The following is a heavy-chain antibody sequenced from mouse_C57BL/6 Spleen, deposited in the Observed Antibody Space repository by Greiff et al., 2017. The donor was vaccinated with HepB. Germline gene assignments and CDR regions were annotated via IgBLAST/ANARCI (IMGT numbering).Heavy chain of an antibody. CDR1: GYTFTSYD. CDR2: IYPRDGSN. J-gene: IGHJ3*01. CDR3: ARWGYYYGSSYTWFAY. Sequence: VQLQQSGPELVKPGASVKLSCKASGYTFTSYDINWVKQRPGQGLEWIGWIYPRDGSNKYNEKFKGKATLTVDTSSSTAYMELHSLTSEDSAVYFCARWGYYYGSSYTWFAYWGQGTLVTVSA. D-gene: IGHD1-1*01. V-gene: IGHV1-85*01.